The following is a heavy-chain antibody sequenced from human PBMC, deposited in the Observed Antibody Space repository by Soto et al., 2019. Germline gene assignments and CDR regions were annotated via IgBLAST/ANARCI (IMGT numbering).Heavy chain of an antibody. V-gene: IGHV3-23*01. CDR3: AKGGSDWNYVR. CDR1: VFTFSSYV. D-gene: IGHD1-7*01. CDR2: ISGSGGST. J-gene: IGHJ4*02. Sequence: GGSLRLSYAASVFTFSSYVISWVRQAPEKGLEWVSAISGSGGSTYYADTVKGRFTISRDNSKNTLYLQMNSLRAEDTAVYCCAKGGSDWNYVRWGQGTLVTVSS.